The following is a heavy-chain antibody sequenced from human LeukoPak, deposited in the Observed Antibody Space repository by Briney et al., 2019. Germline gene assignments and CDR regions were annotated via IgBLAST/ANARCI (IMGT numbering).Heavy chain of an antibody. CDR1: GFTFSSYA. Sequence: GGSLRLSCAASGFTFSSYAMSWVRQAPGKGLEWVSAISGSGGSTYYADSVKGRFTISRDNSKNSLYLQMNSLRAEDTAVYYCARETILEYYYDSSGYYYSMGNFDYWGQGTLVTVSS. CDR3: ARETILEYYYDSSGYYYSMGNFDY. CDR2: ISGSGGST. J-gene: IGHJ4*02. D-gene: IGHD3-22*01. V-gene: IGHV3-23*01.